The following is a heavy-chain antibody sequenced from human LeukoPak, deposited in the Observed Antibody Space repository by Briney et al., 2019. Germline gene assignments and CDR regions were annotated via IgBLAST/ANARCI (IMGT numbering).Heavy chain of an antibody. D-gene: IGHD4/OR15-4a*01. CDR2: ISSSGSTI. CDR1: GFTFSSYD. Sequence: PGGSLRLSCAVSGFTFSSYDMNWVRRAPGKGLEWVSYISSSGSTIYYADSVKGRFTVSRDNAKNSLYLQMNSLRAEDTAVYYCARGYTYGAYWGQGTLVTVSS. V-gene: IGHV3-48*04. CDR3: ARGYTYGAY. J-gene: IGHJ4*02.